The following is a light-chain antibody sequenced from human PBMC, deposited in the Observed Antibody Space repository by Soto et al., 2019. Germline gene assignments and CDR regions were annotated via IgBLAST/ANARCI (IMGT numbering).Light chain of an antibody. CDR3: QSFGSNLSGLG. J-gene: IGLJ3*02. CDR2: GNS. Sequence: QSVLTQPPSVSGAPGQRVTISCTESSSNIGAGYDVHWYQQLPGTAPKLLIYGNSNRPSGVPDRFSGSKSGTSASLAITGLPAEDEAYYFCQSFGSNLSGLGFGGGAQLTVL. CDR1: SSNIGAGYD. V-gene: IGLV1-40*01.